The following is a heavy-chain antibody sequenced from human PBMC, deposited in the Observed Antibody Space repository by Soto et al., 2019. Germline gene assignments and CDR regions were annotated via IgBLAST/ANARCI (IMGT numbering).Heavy chain of an antibody. CDR1: GFTFSDHY. CDR3: ARERAIDYYDSSGYYYFDY. CDR2: TRNKANSYTT. V-gene: IGHV3-72*01. D-gene: IGHD3-22*01. Sequence: GGSLRLSCAASGFTFSDHYMDWVRQAPGKGLEWVGRTRNKANSYTTEYAASVKGRFTISRDDSKNSLYLQMNSLKTEDTAVYYCARERAIDYYDSSGYYYFDYWGQGTLVTVSS. J-gene: IGHJ4*02.